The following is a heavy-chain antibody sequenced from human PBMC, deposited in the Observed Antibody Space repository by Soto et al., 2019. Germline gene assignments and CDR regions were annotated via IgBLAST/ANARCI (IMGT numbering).Heavy chain of an antibody. D-gene: IGHD1-26*01. V-gene: IGHV3-21*01. CDR2: ITSGSRWI. CDR3: ARGVGTTLRNSKSDY. Sequence: EVQLVESGGGLVQPGGSLRLSCAASGFTFSTYTMNWVRQAPGRGLEWVSSITSGSRWIYYAGSVKGRFTISRDNAKNSLYLQMNSLRAEDTAVYYCARGVGTTLRNSKSDYWGQGTLVTVSS. J-gene: IGHJ4*02. CDR1: GFTFSTYT.